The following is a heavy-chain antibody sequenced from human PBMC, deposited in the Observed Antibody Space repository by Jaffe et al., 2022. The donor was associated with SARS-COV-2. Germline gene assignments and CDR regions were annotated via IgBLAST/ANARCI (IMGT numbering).Heavy chain of an antibody. J-gene: IGHJ4*02. CDR1: GGSISSGSYY. V-gene: IGHV4-61*02. Sequence: QVQLQESGPGLVKPSQTLSLTCTVSGGSISSGSYYWSWIRQPAGKGLEWIGRIYTSGSTNYNPSLKSRVTISVDTSKNQFSLKLSSVTAADTAVYYCARSVWGRGDCYYDYWGQGTLVTVSS. CDR3: ARSVWGRGDCYYDY. D-gene: IGHD2-21*02. CDR2: IYTSGST.